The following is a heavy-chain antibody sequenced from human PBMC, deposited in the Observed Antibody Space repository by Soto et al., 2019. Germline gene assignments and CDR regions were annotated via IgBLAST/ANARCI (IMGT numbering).Heavy chain of an antibody. CDR1: GFTFSSYA. V-gene: IGHV3-23*01. CDR2: ISGSGGST. D-gene: IGHD6-13*01. J-gene: IGHJ4*02. CDR3: AKDNTDYRPPGIAAAGLDY. Sequence: HPGGSLRLSCAASGFTFSSYAMSWVRQAPGKGLEWVSAISGSGGSTYYADSVKGRFTISRDNSKNTLYLQMNSLRAEDTAVYYCAKDNTDYRPPGIAAAGLDYWGQGTLVTVSS.